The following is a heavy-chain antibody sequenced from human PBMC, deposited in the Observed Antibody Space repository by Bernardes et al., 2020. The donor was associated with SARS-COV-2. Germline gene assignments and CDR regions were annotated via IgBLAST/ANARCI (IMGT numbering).Heavy chain of an antibody. Sequence: GGSLRLSRAASAFSFSNYWMHWVRQVPGEGLVWVSRINTVGSTTNYADSVKGRFTISRDNAKNTLYLQMNSLRVEDTAVYYCARGALSGTYGVGDYWGQGTLVTVSS. CDR3: ARGALSGTYGVGDY. CDR2: INTVGSTT. CDR1: AFSFSNYW. J-gene: IGHJ4*02. D-gene: IGHD1-26*01. V-gene: IGHV3-74*01.